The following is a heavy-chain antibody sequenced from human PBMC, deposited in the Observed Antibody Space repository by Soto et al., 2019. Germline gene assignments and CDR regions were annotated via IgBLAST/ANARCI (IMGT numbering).Heavy chain of an antibody. CDR2: IYPGDSDT. Sequence: GESLKISCKGSGYSFTSYWIGWVRQMPGKGLEWMGIIYPGDSDTRYSPSFQGQVTISADKSISTAYLQWSSLKASDTAMYYCARTMYGSGSYYFPYYHYYGMDVWGQGTTVTVTS. CDR3: ARTMYGSGSYYFPYYHYYGMDV. D-gene: IGHD3-10*01. CDR1: GYSFTSYW. V-gene: IGHV5-51*01. J-gene: IGHJ6*02.